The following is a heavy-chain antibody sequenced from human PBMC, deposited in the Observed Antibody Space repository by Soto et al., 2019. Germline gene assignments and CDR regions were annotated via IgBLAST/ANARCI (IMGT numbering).Heavy chain of an antibody. CDR1: GFIFNSYG. V-gene: IGHV3-23*01. CDR3: AKXFIYDSDGYYYVSAFDF. Sequence: GGSLRLSCAASGFIFNSYGMSWVRQAPGMGLEWVSTISGSGGFIYYADSVKGRLTISRDNSKHTLHLQMNSLRAEDTAVYYCAKXFIYDSDGYYYVSAFDFWGQGTMVTVSS. D-gene: IGHD3-22*01. J-gene: IGHJ3*01. CDR2: ISGSGGFI.